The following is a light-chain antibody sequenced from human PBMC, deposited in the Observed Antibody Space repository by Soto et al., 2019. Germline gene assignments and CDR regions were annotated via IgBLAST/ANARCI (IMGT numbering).Light chain of an antibody. V-gene: IGKV1-5*01. Sequence: IQMTQSPSTLSASVRDRVTITCRASQNINEWLAWYQQKPGKAPKFLIYDASILESGVPSRFSGSGSGTEFTLTISSLQPDDFATYYCQRYNSYSRTFGQGTKVDIK. CDR2: DAS. CDR1: QNINEW. CDR3: QRYNSYSRT. J-gene: IGKJ1*01.